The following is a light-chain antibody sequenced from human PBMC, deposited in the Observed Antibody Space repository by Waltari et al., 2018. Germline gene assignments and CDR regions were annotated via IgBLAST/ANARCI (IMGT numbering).Light chain of an antibody. J-gene: IGKJ2*01. CDR2: WAS. V-gene: IGKV4-1*01. CDR1: QSVLFISNNNNY. Sequence: DIVMTQSPDSLAVSLGERATINCKSSQSVLFISNNNNYLAWYKQKSGQPPNLLIYWASTRRSGVPDRFSGSGSGTDFTLTISSLQAEDVAVYYCQQYYSAPYTFGQGTKLEIK. CDR3: QQYYSAPYT.